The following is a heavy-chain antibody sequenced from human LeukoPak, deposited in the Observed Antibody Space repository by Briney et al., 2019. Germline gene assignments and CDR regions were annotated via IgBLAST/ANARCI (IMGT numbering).Heavy chain of an antibody. D-gene: IGHD1-26*01. CDR2: IRYDGSNK. J-gene: IGHJ4*02. CDR1: GFTFSSYG. CDR3: AKPRSLNIVGGAVDY. Sequence: GWSLRLSCAASGFTFSSYGMHWVRQAPGKGLEWVAFIRYDGSNKYYADSVKGRFTFSRDNSKNTLYLQMNSLGAEDTAVYYCAKPRSLNIVGGAVDYWGQGTLVTVSS. V-gene: IGHV3-30*02.